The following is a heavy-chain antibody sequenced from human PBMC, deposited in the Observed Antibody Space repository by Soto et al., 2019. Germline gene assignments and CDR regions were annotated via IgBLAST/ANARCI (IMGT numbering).Heavy chain of an antibody. Sequence: GETLKISCKGSGYSFTSYWISWVRQMPGKGLEWMGRIDPSDSYTNYSPSFQGHVTISADKSISTAYLQWSSLKASDTAMYYCATALADWSGGSCYSAEYYRQCGRVTLIIVSS. J-gene: IGHJ1*01. CDR1: GYSFTSYW. D-gene: IGHD2-15*01. CDR2: IDPSDSYT. V-gene: IGHV5-10-1*01. CDR3: ATALADWSGGSCYSAEYYRQ.